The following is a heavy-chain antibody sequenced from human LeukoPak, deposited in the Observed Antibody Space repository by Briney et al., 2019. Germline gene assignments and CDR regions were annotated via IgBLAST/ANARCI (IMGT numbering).Heavy chain of an antibody. J-gene: IGHJ4*02. Sequence: PSGTLSLTCAVSGGSISSSNWWSWIRQPAGKGLEWIGRIYTSGSTNYNPSLKSRVTISVDTSKNQFSLKLSSVTAADTAVYYCARSYGGFDYWGQGTLVTVSS. CDR2: IYTSGST. V-gene: IGHV4-61*02. CDR3: ARSYGGFDY. CDR1: GGSISSSNW. D-gene: IGHD3-10*01.